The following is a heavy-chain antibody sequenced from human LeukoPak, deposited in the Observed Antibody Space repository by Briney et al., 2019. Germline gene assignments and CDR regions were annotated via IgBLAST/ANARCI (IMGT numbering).Heavy chain of an antibody. J-gene: IGHJ4*02. CDR1: GYTFTSYD. D-gene: IGHD3-10*01. CDR3: ARGRKRWSSGSREYCFDY. Sequence: ASVKVSCKASGYTFTSYDINWVRQATGQGLEWMGWMNPNSGNTGYAQKFQGRVTMTRNTSISTAYMELSSLRSEDTAVYYCARGRKRWSSGSREYCFDYWGQGTLVTVSS. CDR2: MNPNSGNT. V-gene: IGHV1-8*01.